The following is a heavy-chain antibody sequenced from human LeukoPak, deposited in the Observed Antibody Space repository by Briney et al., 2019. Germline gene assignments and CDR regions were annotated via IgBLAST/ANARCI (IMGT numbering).Heavy chain of an antibody. J-gene: IGHJ4*02. Sequence: PSETLSLTCGVSGGSISSTNWWSWVRQPPGQGLEWIGEVSLTGETNYNPSLNGRVTMSLDGSRNQLSLTLTSVTAADTAVYFCARGGIQLPDYWGPGILVTVSS. D-gene: IGHD5-18*01. V-gene: IGHV4-4*02. CDR3: ARGGIQLPDY. CDR2: VSLTGET. CDR1: GGSISSTNW.